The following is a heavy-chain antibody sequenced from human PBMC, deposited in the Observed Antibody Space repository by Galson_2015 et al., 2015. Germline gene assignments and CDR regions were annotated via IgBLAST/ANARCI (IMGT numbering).Heavy chain of an antibody. D-gene: IGHD1-26*01. CDR1: GFTFSIYG. J-gene: IGHJ4*02. CDR2: ISIDGSNK. V-gene: IGHV3-30*04. CDR3: VRDFSGSGKRLDF. Sequence: SLRLSCAASGFTFSIYGMHWVRQAPGKGLEWVTLISIDGSNKYYADSVKGRFTISRDNSKNTVDLQMNSLRADDTALYYCVRDFSGSGKRLDFWGQGTLVTVS.